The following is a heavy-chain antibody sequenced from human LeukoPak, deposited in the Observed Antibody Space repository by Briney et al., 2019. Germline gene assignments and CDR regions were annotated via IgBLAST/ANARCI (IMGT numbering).Heavy chain of an antibody. D-gene: IGHD2-15*01. CDR2: IYSGGST. J-gene: IGHJ6*02. Sequence: PGGSLRLSCAASGFRFTGYSMSWVRQAPGKGLEWVSVIYSGGSTYYADSVKGRFTISRDNSKNTLYLQMNSLRAEDTAVYYCARDKFDCSGGSCHYYYGMDVWGQGTTVTVSS. CDR1: GFRFTGYS. CDR3: ARDKFDCSGGSCHYYYGMDV. V-gene: IGHV3-66*01.